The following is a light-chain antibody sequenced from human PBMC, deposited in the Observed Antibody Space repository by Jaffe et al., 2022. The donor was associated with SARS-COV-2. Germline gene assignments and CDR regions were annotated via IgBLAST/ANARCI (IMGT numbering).Light chain of an antibody. CDR3: QQSYSTPYT. J-gene: IGKJ2*01. CDR1: QSISSY. Sequence: DIQMTQSPSSLSASVGDRVTITCRASQSISSYLNWYQQKPGKAPKLLIYAPSNLQSGVPSRFSGSGSGTDFTLTISSLQPEDFATYYCQQSYSTPYTFGQGTKLEIK. V-gene: IGKV1-39*01. CDR2: APS.